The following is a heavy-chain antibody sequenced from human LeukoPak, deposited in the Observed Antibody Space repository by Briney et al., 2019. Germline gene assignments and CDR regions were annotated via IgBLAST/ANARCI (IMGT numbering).Heavy chain of an antibody. CDR2: IGSYKGYT. D-gene: IGHD6-13*01. CDR1: GYTFTSYG. Sequence: GASVKVSCKASGYTFTSYGISWVRQAPGQGLEWMGWIGSYKGYTNYAQKFQGRVTMTTDTSTNTAYMELRSLRSDDTAVYYCARGELGSNWYGEPRAYYYFGVDVWGQGTTVTVSS. J-gene: IGHJ6*02. V-gene: IGHV1-18*01. CDR3: ARGELGSNWYGEPRAYYYFGVDV.